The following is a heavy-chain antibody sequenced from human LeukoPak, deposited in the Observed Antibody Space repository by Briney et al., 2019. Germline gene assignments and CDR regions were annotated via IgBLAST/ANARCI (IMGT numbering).Heavy chain of an antibody. J-gene: IGHJ4*02. V-gene: IGHV1-24*01. D-gene: IGHD6-13*01. CDR2: FDPEDGET. CDR1: GYTLIELS. Sequence: ASVKVSCKVSGYTLIELSMHWVRQAPGKGLEWMGGFDPEDGETIYAQKFQGRVTMTEDTSTDTAYMELSSLRSEDTAVYYCATYTSSWYYFDYWGQGTLVTVSS. CDR3: ATYTSSWYYFDY.